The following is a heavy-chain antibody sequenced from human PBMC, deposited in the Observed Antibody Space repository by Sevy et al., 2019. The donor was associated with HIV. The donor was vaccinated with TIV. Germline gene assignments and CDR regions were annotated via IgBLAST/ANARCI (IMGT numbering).Heavy chain of an antibody. CDR1: GFTFSSYW. V-gene: IGHV3-74*01. J-gene: IGHJ6*03. CDR3: ARGTFKISGDFWSGYYLEYVGYYYYYYMDV. D-gene: IGHD3-3*01. Sequence: GGSLRLSCAASGFTFSSYWMHWVRQAPGKGLVWVSRINSDGSSTSYADSVKGRFTISRDNAKNTLYLQMNSLRAEDTDVYYCARGTFKISGDFWSGYYLEYVGYYYYYYMDVWGKGTTVTVSS. CDR2: INSDGSST.